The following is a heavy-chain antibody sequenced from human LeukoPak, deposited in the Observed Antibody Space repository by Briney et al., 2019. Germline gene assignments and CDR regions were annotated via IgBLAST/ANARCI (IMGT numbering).Heavy chain of an antibody. J-gene: IGHJ4*02. CDR1: GGSISSGVYY. D-gene: IGHD3-22*01. Sequence: PSETLSHTCTVSGGSISSGVYYWSWIRQHPGKGLEWIGYIYYSGSTYYNPSLKSRVTISVDTSKNKFSLKLSSVTAADTAVYYCARSDDSSGYPFDDWGQGTLVTVSS. CDR2: IYYSGST. V-gene: IGHV4-31*03. CDR3: ARSDDSSGYPFDD.